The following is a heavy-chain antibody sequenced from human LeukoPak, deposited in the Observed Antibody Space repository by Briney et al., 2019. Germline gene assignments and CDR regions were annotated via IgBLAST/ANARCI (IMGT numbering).Heavy chain of an antibody. V-gene: IGHV1-2*02. J-gene: IGHJ4*02. CDR2: INSNSGGT. Sequence: ASVKVSCKTSGYTFTGYYMHWVRQAPGQGVEWMGWINSNSGGTNYAQKFQGRVTMTRDTSISTAYMELSRLRSDDTAVYYCARSHTNMVRGVITFVKYWGQVTLVTVSS. D-gene: IGHD3-10*01. CDR1: GYTFTGYY. CDR3: ARSHTNMVRGVITFVKY.